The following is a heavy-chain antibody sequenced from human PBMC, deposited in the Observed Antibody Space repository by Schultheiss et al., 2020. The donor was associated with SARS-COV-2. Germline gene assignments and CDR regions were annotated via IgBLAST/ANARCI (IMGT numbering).Heavy chain of an antibody. Sequence: GSLRLSCTVSGGSISSYYWSWIRQPPGKGLEWIGYIYYSGSTYYNPSLKSRVTISVDTSKNQFSLKLSSVTAADTAVYYCARGVPGGYDSSGYPDYWGQGTLVTVSS. CDR2: IYYSGST. CDR3: ARGVPGGYDSSGYPDY. V-gene: IGHV4-59*01. CDR1: GGSISSYY. D-gene: IGHD3-22*01. J-gene: IGHJ4*02.